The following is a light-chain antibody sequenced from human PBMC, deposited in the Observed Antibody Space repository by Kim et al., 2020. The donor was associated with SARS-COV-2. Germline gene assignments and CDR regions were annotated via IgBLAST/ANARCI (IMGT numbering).Light chain of an antibody. V-gene: IGKV1-5*03. CDR1: ETIRNW. CDR3: QQYNSYWT. J-gene: IGKJ1*01. Sequence: DIQMTQSPSTLSASVGDRVTITCRASETIRNWLAWYQQKPGKAPKVLIYKVSTLQSGVPSRFSGSGSGTQFTLTISSLQPDDFATYYCQQYNSYWTFGQGTKVDIK. CDR2: KVS.